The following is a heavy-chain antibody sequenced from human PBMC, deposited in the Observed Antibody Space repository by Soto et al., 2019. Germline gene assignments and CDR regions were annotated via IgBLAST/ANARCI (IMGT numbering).Heavy chain of an antibody. CDR1: GFTFDVYT. CDR2: ISWDGGST. D-gene: IGHD6-6*01. Sequence: PGGSLRLSCAASGFTFDVYTMHWVRQAPGKGLEWVSLISWDGGSTYYADSVKGRFTISRDNSKNSLYLQMNSLRTEDTALYYCAKDILAARQPWAYYYGMDVWGQGTTVTVSS. CDR3: AKDILAARQPWAYYYGMDV. V-gene: IGHV3-43*01. J-gene: IGHJ6*02.